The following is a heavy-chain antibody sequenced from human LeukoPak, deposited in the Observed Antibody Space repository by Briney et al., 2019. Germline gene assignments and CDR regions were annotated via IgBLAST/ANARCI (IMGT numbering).Heavy chain of an antibody. J-gene: IGHJ6*02. CDR2: ISNTGNTM. V-gene: IGHV3-11*01. CDR1: GFTFNNHY. CDR3: ARGHWGLDV. D-gene: IGHD7-27*01. Sequence: GGSLRLSCAASGFTFNNHYMSWIRQAPGKGLEWVSYISNTGNTMDYADSMKGRFTISRDNAKNSLYLQMNSLRAEDTAVYYRARGHWGLDVWDQGTTVTVSS.